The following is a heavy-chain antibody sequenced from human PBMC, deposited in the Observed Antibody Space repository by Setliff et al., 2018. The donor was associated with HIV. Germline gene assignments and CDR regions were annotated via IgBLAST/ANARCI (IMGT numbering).Heavy chain of an antibody. D-gene: IGHD3-10*01. CDR1: GFTFSTHW. CDR3: ARALWFGEFDYYYYMDV. V-gene: IGHV3-74*03. Sequence: GESLKISCAASGFTFSTHWMHWVRQTPGKGLLWVSRINDDGTTTTYADSVKGRFTISRDNVKNMLYLQMSSLRAEDTAVYYCARALWFGEFDYYYYMDVWGKGTTVTVSS. J-gene: IGHJ6*03. CDR2: INDDGTTT.